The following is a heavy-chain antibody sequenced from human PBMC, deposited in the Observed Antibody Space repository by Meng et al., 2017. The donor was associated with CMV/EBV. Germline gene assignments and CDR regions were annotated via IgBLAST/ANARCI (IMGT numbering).Heavy chain of an antibody. CDR3: AREGDNPFDY. Sequence: KEVVPGLVKPSQTLSVTCTVAGGSISSGDNYWSWLRQPPGKGLEWIGYIYYSGRTYYNPSLKSRVTISVDTSKNQFSLKLSSVTAADTAVYYCAREGDNPFDYWGQGTLVTVSS. CDR1: GGSISSGDNY. D-gene: IGHD2-21*02. J-gene: IGHJ4*02. CDR2: IYYSGRT. V-gene: IGHV4-30-4*08.